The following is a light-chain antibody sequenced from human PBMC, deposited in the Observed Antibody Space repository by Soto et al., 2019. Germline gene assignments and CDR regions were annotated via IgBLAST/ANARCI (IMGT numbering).Light chain of an antibody. Sequence: EIVLTQSPGTLSLSPGERATLSCRASQSVSSSYLAWYQQKPGQAPRLLIYGASSRATGIPDRFSGSGSGTEFTLTISSLQSEDFAVYYCQQYNNWPPDTFGQGTKLEIK. CDR2: GAS. CDR1: QSVSSSY. J-gene: IGKJ2*01. V-gene: IGKV3-20*01. CDR3: QQYNNWPPDT.